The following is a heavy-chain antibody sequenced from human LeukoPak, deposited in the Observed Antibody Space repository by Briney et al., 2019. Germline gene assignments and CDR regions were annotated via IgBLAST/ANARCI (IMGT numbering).Heavy chain of an antibody. CDR3: ARHLRITAVAGYDY. J-gene: IGHJ4*02. CDR2: IYYSGST. CDR1: SGSISSYY. V-gene: IGHV4-59*08. D-gene: IGHD6-19*01. Sequence: SETLSLTCTVSSGSISSYYWSWIRQPPGKGLERIGYIYYSGSTNYNPSLKSRVTISVDTSKNQFSLKLSSVTAADTAVYYCARHLRITAVAGYDYWGQGTLVTVSS.